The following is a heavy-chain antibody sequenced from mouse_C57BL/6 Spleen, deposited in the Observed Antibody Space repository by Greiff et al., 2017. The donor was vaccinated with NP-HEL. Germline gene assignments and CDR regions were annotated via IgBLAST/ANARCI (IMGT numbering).Heavy chain of an antibody. D-gene: IGHD2-3*01. J-gene: IGHJ1*03. CDR3: ARSRDGYYEDWYFDV. Sequence: QLKQPGAELVKPGASVKLSCKASGYTFTSYWMHWVKQRPGRGLEWIGRIDPNSGGTKYNEKFKSKATLTVDKPSSTAYMQLSSLTSEDSAVYYCARSRDGYYEDWYFDVWGTGTTVTVSS. CDR1: GYTFTSYW. V-gene: IGHV1-72*01. CDR2: IDPNSGGT.